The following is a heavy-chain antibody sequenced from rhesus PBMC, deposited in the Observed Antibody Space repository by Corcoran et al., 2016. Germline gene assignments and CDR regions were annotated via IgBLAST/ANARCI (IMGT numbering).Heavy chain of an antibody. D-gene: IGHD3-3*01. CDR2: ISGSSGST. CDR3: ARDGLRYYNFWSGPERDFDY. J-gene: IGHJ4*01. CDR1: GYSISSGYY. V-gene: IGHV4-99*02. Sequence: VQLQESGPGLVKPSETLSLTCAVSGYSISSGYYWGWIRQPPGKGLEYIGYISGSSGSTYYNPALKSRVTISKDTSKNQFSLKLSCVTAADTAVYYCARDGLRYYNFWSGPERDFDYWGQGVLVTVSS.